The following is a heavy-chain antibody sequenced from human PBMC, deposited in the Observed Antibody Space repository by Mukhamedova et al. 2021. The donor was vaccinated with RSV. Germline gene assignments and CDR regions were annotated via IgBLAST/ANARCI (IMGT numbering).Heavy chain of an antibody. V-gene: IGHV4-61*02. CDR2: TWGVT. D-gene: IGHD3-3*02. J-gene: IGHJ4*02. CDR3: ARGADPSFSLDY. Sequence: TWGVTNYNPSLKGRVTISVDTSNNQFSLNLSSVTAADTAVYYCARGADPSFSLDYWGQGALVTASP.